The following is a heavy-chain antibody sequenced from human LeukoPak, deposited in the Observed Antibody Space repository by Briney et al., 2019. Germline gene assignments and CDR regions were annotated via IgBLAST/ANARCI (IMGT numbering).Heavy chain of an antibody. CDR1: GYTFTSYY. V-gene: IGHV1-46*01. CDR2: INPSGGST. CDR3: AREEPDDTAMVIGGFDY. D-gene: IGHD5-18*01. Sequence: ASVKVSCKASGYTFTSYYMHCVRQAPGQGLEWMGIINPSGGSTSYAQKFQGRVTMTRDTSTSTVYMELSSLRSEDTAVYYCAREEPDDTAMVIGGFDYWGQGTLVTVSS. J-gene: IGHJ4*02.